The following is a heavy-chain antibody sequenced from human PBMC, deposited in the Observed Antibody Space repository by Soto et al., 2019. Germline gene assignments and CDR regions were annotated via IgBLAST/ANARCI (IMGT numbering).Heavy chain of an antibody. CDR3: ARHFQLGRTVTRSWWFDP. CDR2: IYYSGST. D-gene: IGHD4-17*01. CDR1: GGSISSSSYY. J-gene: IGHJ5*02. Sequence: PSETLSLTCTVSGGSISSSSYYWGWIRQPPGKGLEWIGSIYYSGSTYYNPSLKSRVTISVDTSKNQFSLKLSSVTAADTAVYYCARHFQLGRTVTRSWWFDPWGQGTLVTSPQ. V-gene: IGHV4-39*01.